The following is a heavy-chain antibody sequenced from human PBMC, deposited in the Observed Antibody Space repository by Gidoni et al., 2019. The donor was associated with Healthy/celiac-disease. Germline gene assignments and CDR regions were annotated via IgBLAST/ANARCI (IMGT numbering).Heavy chain of an antibody. J-gene: IGHJ4*02. CDR2: IIPIYGTA. CDR1: GGTFSSYA. D-gene: IGHD3-22*01. Sequence: QVQLVQSGAEVKKPGSSVKVSCQASGGTFSSYAISWVRQAPGQGLGWMGGIIPIYGTANYAQKFQGRVTITADESTSTAYMELSSLRSEDTAVYYCARDPPFTYYYDSSGTYIWGQGTLVTVSS. CDR3: ARDPPFTYYYDSSGTYI. V-gene: IGHV1-69*01.